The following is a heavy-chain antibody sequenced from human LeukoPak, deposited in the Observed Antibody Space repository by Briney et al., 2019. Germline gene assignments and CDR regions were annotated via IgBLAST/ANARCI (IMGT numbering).Heavy chain of an antibody. D-gene: IGHD2-15*01. V-gene: IGHV4-61*02. CDR3: ARQNEYCSGGTCYLDWFDP. Sequence: TPSQTLSLTCTVSGGSISSGTSYWSWIRQPAGRGLEWIGRMSTSGSTKYNPSLKSRVTISVDTSKNQFSLKLSSVTAADTAVYYCARQNEYCSGGTCYLDWFDPWGQGTLVTVSS. CDR1: GGSISSGTSY. J-gene: IGHJ5*02. CDR2: MSTSGST.